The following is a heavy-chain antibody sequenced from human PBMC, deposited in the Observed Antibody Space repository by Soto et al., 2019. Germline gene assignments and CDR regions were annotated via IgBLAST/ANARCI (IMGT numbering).Heavy chain of an antibody. Sequence: GGSLRLSCAASGFTFSSYAMHWVRQAPGKGLEWVAVISYDGSNKYYADSVKGRFTISRDNSKNTLYLQMNSLRAEDTAVYYCARDHGQSSSWYSRGYYYGMDVWGQGTTVTVSS. CDR3: ARDHGQSSSWYSRGYYYGMDV. V-gene: IGHV3-30-3*01. D-gene: IGHD6-13*01. CDR1: GFTFSSYA. J-gene: IGHJ6*02. CDR2: ISYDGSNK.